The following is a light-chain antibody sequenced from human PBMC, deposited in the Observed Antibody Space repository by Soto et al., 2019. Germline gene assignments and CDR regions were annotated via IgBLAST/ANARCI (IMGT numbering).Light chain of an antibody. J-gene: IGKJ4*01. Sequence: EIVMTQSPATLSVSPGERVTLSCRASQRVSSNLAWYQQKPGQAPRLLIYGASARATGIPARFSGSGSGTEFTLTISSLQSEDFALYYCQQYNDWPPLTFGGGTKVDIK. CDR1: QRVSSN. CDR3: QQYNDWPPLT. CDR2: GAS. V-gene: IGKV3-15*01.